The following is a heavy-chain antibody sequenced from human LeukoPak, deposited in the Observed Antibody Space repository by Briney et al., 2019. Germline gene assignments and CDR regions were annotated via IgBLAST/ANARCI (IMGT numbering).Heavy chain of an antibody. J-gene: IGHJ4*02. CDR3: ARDGRSGGYFDY. Sequence: SVKVSCKASGGTFSSYAISWVRQAPGQGLEWMGGIIPIFGTANYAQKFQGRVTITADESTSTAYMELSSLRSEDTAVYYCARDGRSGGYFDYWGQGTLVTVSS. CDR2: IIPIFGTA. D-gene: IGHD3-10*01. CDR1: GGTFSSYA. V-gene: IGHV1-69*13.